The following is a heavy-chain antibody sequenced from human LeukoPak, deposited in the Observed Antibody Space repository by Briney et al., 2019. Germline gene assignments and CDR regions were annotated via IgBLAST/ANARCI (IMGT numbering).Heavy chain of an antibody. V-gene: IGHV4-4*02. CDR2: ISHVGIT. D-gene: IGHD1-14*01. Sequence: SGTLSLTCTVSGDSISSYYYWTWVRQPPGRGLQWIGDISHVGITNYKASLKSRVSISVDKSNNQFSLRLTSVTAADTAIYYCARRDRSLSVSAYFLDVWGRGTTVTVSS. CDR3: ARRDRSLSVSAYFLDV. CDR1: GDSISSYYY. J-gene: IGHJ6*03.